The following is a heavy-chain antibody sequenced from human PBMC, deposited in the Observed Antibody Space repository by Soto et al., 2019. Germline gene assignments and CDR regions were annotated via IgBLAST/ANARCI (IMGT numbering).Heavy chain of an antibody. CDR3: ARKSAIEAFDI. CDR2: IYYSGST. D-gene: IGHD3-22*01. CDR1: GGSIRSYY. J-gene: IGHJ3*02. Sequence: ASETLSLTCTVSGGSIRSYYRSWVRQPPGKGLEWIGYIYYSGSTNYNPSLKSRVTISVDTSKNQFSLKLSSVTAADTAVYYCARKSAIEAFDIWGQGTMVTVSS. V-gene: IGHV4-59*01.